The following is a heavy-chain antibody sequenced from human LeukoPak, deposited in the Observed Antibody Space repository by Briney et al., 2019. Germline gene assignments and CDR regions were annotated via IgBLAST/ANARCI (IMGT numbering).Heavy chain of an antibody. CDR3: AKKVPGIAAAGDWYFDL. D-gene: IGHD6-13*01. Sequence: GGSLRLSCAASGSTFSSYAMSWVRQAPGKGLGWVSAISGIGGSTYYADSVKGRFTISRDNSKNTLYLQMNSLRAEDTAVYYCAKKVPGIAAAGDWYFDLWGRGTLVTVSS. V-gene: IGHV3-23*01. J-gene: IGHJ2*01. CDR2: ISGIGGST. CDR1: GSTFSSYA.